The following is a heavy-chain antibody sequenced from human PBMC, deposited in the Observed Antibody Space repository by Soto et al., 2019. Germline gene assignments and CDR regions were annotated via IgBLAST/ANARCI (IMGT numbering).Heavy chain of an antibody. J-gene: IGHJ4*02. CDR1: GFTFSSYS. D-gene: IGHD5-12*01. CDR3: GSQSSEWLIFAS. Sequence: EVQLVESGGGLVQPGGSLRLSCAASGFTFSSYSMNWVRQAPGKGLEWVSYISSSSSTIYYADSVKGRFTISRDNAKNPLYLQTNSLRAEDTAVYYCGSQSSEWLIFASWGQGTLVTVSS. CDR2: ISSSSSTI. V-gene: IGHV3-48*01.